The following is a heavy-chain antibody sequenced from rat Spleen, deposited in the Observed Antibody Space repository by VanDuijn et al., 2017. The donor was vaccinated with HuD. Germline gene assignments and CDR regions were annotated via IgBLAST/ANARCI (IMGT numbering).Heavy chain of an antibody. V-gene: IGHV2-19*01. CDR3: ARGSVFFDY. Sequence: QVQLKESGPGLVQPSQTLSLTCTVSGFSLTDYSVYWIRQPPGKGLEWIGVIWNHGGTDYNSAIKSRLSISRDTSKSQVFLKMNSLQTEDTAMYFCARGSVFFDYWGQGVMVTVSS. CDR2: IWNHGGT. J-gene: IGHJ2*01. CDR1: GFSLTDYS.